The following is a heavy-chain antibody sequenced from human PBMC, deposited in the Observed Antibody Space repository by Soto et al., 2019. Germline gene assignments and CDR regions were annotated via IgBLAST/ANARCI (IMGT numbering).Heavy chain of an antibody. V-gene: IGHV4-30-2*01. J-gene: IGHJ4*02. Sequence: SETLSLTCAVSGGSISSGGYSWSWIRQPPGKGLEWIGYIFHSGSTFFNPSLESRVTISIDRSKSQFSLRLTSVTASDTAVYYCARPDSSSWAAPFGSWGQGTLVTVS. CDR2: IFHSGST. D-gene: IGHD6-13*01. CDR3: ARPDSSSWAAPFGS. CDR1: GGSISSGGYS.